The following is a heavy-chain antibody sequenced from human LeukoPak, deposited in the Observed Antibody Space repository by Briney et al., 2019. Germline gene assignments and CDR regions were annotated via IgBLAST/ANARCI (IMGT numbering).Heavy chain of an antibody. CDR3: ARDPPGYSSSSPDY. D-gene: IGHD6-13*01. CDR2: IWYDGSNK. J-gene: IGHJ4*02. CDR1: GFTFSSYG. Sequence: PGGSLRLSCAASGFTFSSYGMHWVRQAPGKGLEWVAVIWYDGSNKYYADSVKGRFTISRGNSKNTLYLQMNSLRAEDTAVYYCARDPPGYSSSSPDYWGQGTLVTVSS. V-gene: IGHV3-33*01.